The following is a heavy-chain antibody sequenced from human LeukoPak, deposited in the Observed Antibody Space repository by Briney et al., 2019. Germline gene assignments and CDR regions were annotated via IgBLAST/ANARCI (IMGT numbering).Heavy chain of an antibody. CDR2: ISGSGGST. CDR3: AKLWAAPNY. V-gene: IGHV3-23*01. D-gene: IGHD2-15*01. J-gene: IGHJ4*01. Sequence: PGGSLRLSCAASGFTFSSYAMSWVPQAPGKGLQWVSAISGSGGSTYYADSVKGRFTISRDNSKNKLYRQTKSLRAENSAVDYCAKLWAAPNYWGHGTLITVSP. CDR1: GFTFSSYA.